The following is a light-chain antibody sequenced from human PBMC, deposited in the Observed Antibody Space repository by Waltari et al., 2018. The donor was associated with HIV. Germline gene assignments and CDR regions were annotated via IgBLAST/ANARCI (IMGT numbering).Light chain of an antibody. CDR1: SSDVGGYNY. V-gene: IGLV2-11*01. CDR2: DFS. CDR3: CSYASTTDTYVV. Sequence: QSALTQPRSVSGSPGQSVTISCTGTSSDVGGYNYVSWYQRHPGKAPKTLFFDFSKRPSVVFNRVSGSNSGSTASLTISWLQPEDEADYCCCSYASTTDTYVVFGGGTKLTVL. J-gene: IGLJ2*01.